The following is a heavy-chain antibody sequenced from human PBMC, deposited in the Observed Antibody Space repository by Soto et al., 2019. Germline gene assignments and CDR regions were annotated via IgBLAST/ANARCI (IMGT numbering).Heavy chain of an antibody. CDR2: IGYNGFT. V-gene: IGHV4-59*08. Sequence: QVQLQESGPGLVKPSATLSLTCTISGGPMNNYYCSWFRQPRGQGLEWIGYIGYNGFTRYIPSLRSRAAISLDTAKNQFSLNLSSVTAADTAIYYCARQGFGELHGLVDVWGQGITVTVSS. J-gene: IGHJ6*02. CDR1: GGPMNNYY. CDR3: ARQGFGELHGLVDV. D-gene: IGHD3-10*01.